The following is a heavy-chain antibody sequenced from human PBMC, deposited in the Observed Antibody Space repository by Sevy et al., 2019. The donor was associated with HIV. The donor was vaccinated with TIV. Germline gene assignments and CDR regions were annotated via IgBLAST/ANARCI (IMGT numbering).Heavy chain of an antibody. CDR1: GFSFDSYG. CDR2: ISGSGTRT. J-gene: IGHJ6*03. V-gene: IGHV3-23*01. D-gene: IGHD3-22*01. Sequence: GESLKISCAVSGFSFDSYGMTWVRQAPGKGLEWVSAISGSGTRTYYADSVKGRFIISRDNSKNTLDLQMNSLRAEDKVCYYCAKGGGGHYDPDEIAYYFYYYNMDVWGTGTTVTVSS. CDR3: AKGGGGHYDPDEIAYYFYYYNMDV.